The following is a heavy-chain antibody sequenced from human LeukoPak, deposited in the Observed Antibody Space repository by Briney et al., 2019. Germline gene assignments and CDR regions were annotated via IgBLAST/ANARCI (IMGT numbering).Heavy chain of an antibody. CDR1: GFTFNTYT. D-gene: IGHD3-16*02. Sequence: GGSLRLSCAASGFTFNTYTMNWVRQAPGKGLEWVSSITASSTAIYSADSVKGRFTISRDNAKNSLYLQMDSLRAEDTAVYYCARDRHYDYVWGTYRQDTFDYWGQGTLVTVSS. J-gene: IGHJ4*02. CDR2: ITASSTAI. CDR3: ARDRHYDYVWGTYRQDTFDY. V-gene: IGHV3-21*01.